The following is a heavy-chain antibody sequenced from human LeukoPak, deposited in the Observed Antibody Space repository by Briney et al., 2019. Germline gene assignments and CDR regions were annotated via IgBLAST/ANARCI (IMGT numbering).Heavy chain of an antibody. D-gene: IGHD2-21*02. CDR2: INLTSGDA. Sequence: GASVKVSCKASGYTCTDSYMHWVRQAPGHGLEYLAWINLTSGDAKYAQKFQGRVSMTRDTSISTVYMDLGSLRSDDTAVYYCARKGRHCGGDCYSFGSWGQGTLVTVSS. CDR3: ARKGRHCGGDCYSFGS. V-gene: IGHV1-2*02. J-gene: IGHJ4*02. CDR1: GYTCTDSY.